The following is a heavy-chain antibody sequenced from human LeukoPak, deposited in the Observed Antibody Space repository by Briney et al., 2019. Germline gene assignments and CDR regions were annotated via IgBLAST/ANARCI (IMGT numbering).Heavy chain of an antibody. Sequence: GESLQISCKGSGYSFTSYWIGWVRQMPGKGLEWMGIIYPGDSDTRYSPSFQGQVTISADKSISTAYLQWSSLKASDTAMYYCARAESSGGGYDAFDIWGQGTMVTVSS. J-gene: IGHJ3*02. CDR3: ARAESSGGGYDAFDI. D-gene: IGHD6-19*01. CDR1: GYSFTSYW. V-gene: IGHV5-51*01. CDR2: IYPGDSDT.